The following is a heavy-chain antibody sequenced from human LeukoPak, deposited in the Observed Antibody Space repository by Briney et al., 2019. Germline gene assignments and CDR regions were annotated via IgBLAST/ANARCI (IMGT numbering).Heavy chain of an antibody. CDR2: INHSGST. CDR3: ARGLRIAARPGRPLRELKFDP. Sequence: SETLSLTCAVYGGSFSGYCWSWIRQPPGKGLEWIGEINHSGSTNYNPSLKSRVTISVDTSKNQFSLKLSSVTAADTAVYYCARGLRIAARPGRPLRELKFDPWGQGTLVTVSS. D-gene: IGHD6-6*01. CDR1: GGSFSGYC. J-gene: IGHJ5*02. V-gene: IGHV4-34*01.